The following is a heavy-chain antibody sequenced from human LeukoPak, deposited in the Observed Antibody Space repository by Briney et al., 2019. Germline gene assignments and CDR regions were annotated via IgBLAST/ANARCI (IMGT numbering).Heavy chain of an antibody. J-gene: IGHJ4*02. CDR3: AKDWGYSSSQGYYFDY. CDR2: ISGSGVAT. Sequence: GGSLRLSCAASGFTFSSYAVSWVRQAPGKGLEWVSSISGSGVATYSADSVKGRFTISRDNSKNTLYLQMNSLRAEDTAVYYYAKDWGYSSSQGYYFDYWGQGTVVTVSS. V-gene: IGHV3-23*01. CDR1: GFTFSSYA. D-gene: IGHD6-13*01.